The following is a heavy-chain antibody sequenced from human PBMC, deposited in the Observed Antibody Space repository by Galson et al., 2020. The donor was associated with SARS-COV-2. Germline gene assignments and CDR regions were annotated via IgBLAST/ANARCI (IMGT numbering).Heavy chain of an antibody. J-gene: IGHJ3*02. CDR1: RGSISSGGYY. V-gene: IGHV4-31*03. Sequence: SPTLSLTCTVSRGSISSGGYYWSWIRQHPGKGLEWIEYIYYPGSTYYNPSLKSGVTISVDTSKNQFSLKLSSVTAPYTSVYSCARDRPPYIGATEGAGFDIGGEGTMVTVSS. CDR3: ARDRPPYIGATEGAGFDI. D-gene: IGHD5-12*01. CDR2: IYYPGST.